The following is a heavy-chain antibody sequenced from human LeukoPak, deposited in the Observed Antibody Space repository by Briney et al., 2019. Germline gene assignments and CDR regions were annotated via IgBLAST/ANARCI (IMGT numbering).Heavy chain of an antibody. CDR2: IYSSGST. Sequence: SETLSLTCSVSGGSISGSYWSWIRQPPGKELQWIGYIYSSGSTDYDPSLMSRVTISADTSKNQFFLKLDSVNAADTAVSYCARHLDSGSYFPSWGQGTLVTVSS. J-gene: IGHJ4*02. V-gene: IGHV4-59*08. D-gene: IGHD6-13*01. CDR3: ARHLDSGSYFPS. CDR1: GGSISGSY.